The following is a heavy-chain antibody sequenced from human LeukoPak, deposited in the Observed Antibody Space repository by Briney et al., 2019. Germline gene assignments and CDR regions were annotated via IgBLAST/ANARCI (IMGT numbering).Heavy chain of an antibody. Sequence: ASVKVSCKASGGTFSSYAISWVRQAPGQGLEWMGGIIPIFGTANYAQKFQGRVTITADKSTSTAYMELSSLRSEDTAVYYCARALEGLRLYNWFDPWGQGTLVTVSS. V-gene: IGHV1-69*06. CDR3: ARALEGLRLYNWFDP. J-gene: IGHJ5*02. D-gene: IGHD4-17*01. CDR1: GGTFSSYA. CDR2: IIPIFGTA.